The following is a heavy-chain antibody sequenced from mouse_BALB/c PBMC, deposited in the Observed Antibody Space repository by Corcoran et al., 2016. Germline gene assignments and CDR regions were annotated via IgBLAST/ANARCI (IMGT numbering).Heavy chain of an antibody. V-gene: IGHV1-9*01. D-gene: IGHD2-2*01. CDR2: ILPGSGST. CDR3: ARNYGYDRRWYFDV. CDR1: GYTFSSYW. Sequence: QVQLQQSGAELMKPGASVKISCKATGYTFSSYWIEWVKQRPGHGLEWIGEILPGSGSTNYNEKFKGKATFTADTSSNTAYMQLSSLTSEDSAVYYCARNYGYDRRWYFDVWGAGTTVIVSS. J-gene: IGHJ1*01.